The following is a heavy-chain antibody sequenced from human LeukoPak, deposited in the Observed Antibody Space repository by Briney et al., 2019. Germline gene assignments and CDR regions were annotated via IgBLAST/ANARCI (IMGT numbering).Heavy chain of an antibody. Sequence: PSETLSLTCTVSGGSISSYHWSWIRQPPGKGLEWIGCIYYSGSTNYNPSLKSRVTISIHTSKNQFSLKLSSVTAADTAVYYCARDLFGGGYWGQGILVTVSS. CDR3: ARDLFGGGY. V-gene: IGHV4-59*01. CDR2: IYYSGST. D-gene: IGHD3-10*01. CDR1: GGSISSYH. J-gene: IGHJ4*02.